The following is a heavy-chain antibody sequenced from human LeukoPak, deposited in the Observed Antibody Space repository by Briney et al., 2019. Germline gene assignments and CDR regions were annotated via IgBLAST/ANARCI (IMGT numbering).Heavy chain of an antibody. CDR3: ARPYYGSGSFDAFDI. CDR1: GGSFSGYY. J-gene: IGHJ3*02. D-gene: IGHD3-10*01. Sequence: SETLSLTCAVYGGSFSGYYWSWIRQPPGKGLEWIGEINHSGSTNYNSSLKSRVTISVDTSKNQFSLKLSSVTAADTAVYYCARPYYGSGSFDAFDIWGQGTMVTVSS. V-gene: IGHV4-34*01. CDR2: INHSGST.